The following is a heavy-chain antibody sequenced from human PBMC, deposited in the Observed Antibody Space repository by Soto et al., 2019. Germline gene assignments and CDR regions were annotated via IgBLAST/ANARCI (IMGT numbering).Heavy chain of an antibody. D-gene: IGHD3-10*01. Sequence: GGSLRLCCAASGFILSRYAMSWIRQAPGKGLEWVSGFTGSGGVTWYADSVKGRFTISRDTSKNTFYLHLNSLRAEDTAVYYCAKAGGDCWGQGTPVTVSS. V-gene: IGHV3-23*01. CDR2: FTGSGGVT. CDR1: GFILSRYA. CDR3: AKAGGDC. J-gene: IGHJ4*02.